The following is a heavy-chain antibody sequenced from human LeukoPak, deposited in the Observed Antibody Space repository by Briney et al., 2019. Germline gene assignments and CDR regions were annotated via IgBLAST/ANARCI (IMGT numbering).Heavy chain of an antibody. Sequence: PSQTLSLTCTVSGGSISSYYWSWIRQPAGKGLEWIGYIYYSGSTNYNPSLKSRVTISVDTSKNQFSLKLSSVTAADAAVYYCARGSPMRHWGQGTLVTVSS. V-gene: IGHV4-59*01. CDR2: IYYSGST. CDR1: GGSISSYY. CDR3: ARGSPMRH. J-gene: IGHJ4*02. D-gene: IGHD3-22*01.